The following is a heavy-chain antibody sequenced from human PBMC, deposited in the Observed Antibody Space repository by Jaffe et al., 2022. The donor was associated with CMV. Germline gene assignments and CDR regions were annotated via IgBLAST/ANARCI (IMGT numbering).Heavy chain of an antibody. CDR1: GDSISGSH. CDR2: MKSSGTT. Sequence: QVQLQESGPGLVKPSETLSLTCSVSGDSISGSHWGWIRQPPGKGLEWVGIMKSSGTTNYNPSLKSRVTISVDTSKNHFSLSLNSVTSADTGVYFCARDPVDGYGHFDYWGQGTLVTASS. J-gene: IGHJ4*02. CDR3: ARDPVDGYGHFDY. D-gene: IGHD2-15*01. V-gene: IGHV4-59*01.